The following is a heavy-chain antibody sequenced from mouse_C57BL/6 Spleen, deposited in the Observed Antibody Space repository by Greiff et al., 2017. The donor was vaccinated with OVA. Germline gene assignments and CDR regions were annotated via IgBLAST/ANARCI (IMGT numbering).Heavy chain of an antibody. CDR1: GYSITSGYY. V-gene: IGHV3-6*01. CDR3: ASAPSYYSNPYFDY. J-gene: IGHJ2*01. Sequence: VQLQQSGPGLVKPSQSLSLTCSVTGYSITSGYYWNWIRQFPGNKLEWMGYISYDGSNNYNPSLKNRISITRDTSKNQFFLKLNSVTTEDTATYYCASAPSYYSNPYFDYWGQGTTLTVSS. D-gene: IGHD2-5*01. CDR2: ISYDGSN.